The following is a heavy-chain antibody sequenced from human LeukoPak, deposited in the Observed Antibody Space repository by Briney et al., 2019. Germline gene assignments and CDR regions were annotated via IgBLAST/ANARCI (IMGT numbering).Heavy chain of an antibody. CDR3: ARGRIAVAGSFDY. Sequence: PLETLSLTCTVSGGSISSYYWSWIRQPPGKGLEWIGYIYYSGSTNYNPSLKRRVTISVDTSKNRFSLKRSSVTAADTAVYYCARGRIAVAGSFDYWGQGTLVTVSS. J-gene: IGHJ4*02. V-gene: IGHV4-59*01. CDR1: GGSISSYY. D-gene: IGHD6-19*01. CDR2: IYYSGST.